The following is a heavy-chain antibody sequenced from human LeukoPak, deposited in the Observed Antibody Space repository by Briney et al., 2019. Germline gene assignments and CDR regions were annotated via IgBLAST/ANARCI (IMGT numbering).Heavy chain of an antibody. D-gene: IGHD1-26*01. CDR2: IKQDGSEK. V-gene: IGHV3-7*01. J-gene: IGHJ4*02. CDR1: GFTFSRYW. Sequence: GGSLRLSCAASGFTFSRYWMSWVRQAPGKGLEWVANIKQDGSEKYYVDSVKGRFTISRDNAKNSLYLQMNSLRAEDTAVYYCAKYRTATREVWGQGTLVTVSS. CDR3: AKYRTATREV.